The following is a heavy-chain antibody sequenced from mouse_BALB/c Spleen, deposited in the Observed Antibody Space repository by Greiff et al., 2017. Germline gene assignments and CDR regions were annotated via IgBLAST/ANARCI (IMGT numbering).Heavy chain of an antibody. J-gene: IGHJ4*01. CDR3: ARAYYGMDY. CDR1: GFTFSDYY. V-gene: IGHV5-4*02. CDR2: ISDGGSYT. Sequence: EVQLVESGGGLVKPGGSLKLSCAASGFTFSDYYMYWVRQTPEKRLEWVATISDGGSYTYYPDSVKGRFTISRDNAKNTLYLQMSSLKSEDTAMYYCARAYYGMDYWGQGTSVTVSS. D-gene: IGHD1-1*01.